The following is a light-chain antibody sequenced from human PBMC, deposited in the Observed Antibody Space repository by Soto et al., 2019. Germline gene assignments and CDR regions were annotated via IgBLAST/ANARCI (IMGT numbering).Light chain of an antibody. J-gene: IGKJ1*01. Sequence: DLQMTQSPSTLSVSVGDRVTITCRASQSISSWLAWYQQKAGKAPNLLIYKASSLASGVPSRFSGSGSGTEFTLTISSLQPDDFATYYCQQYNSDSTFGQGTKVEIK. CDR1: QSISSW. V-gene: IGKV1-5*03. CDR3: QQYNSDST. CDR2: KAS.